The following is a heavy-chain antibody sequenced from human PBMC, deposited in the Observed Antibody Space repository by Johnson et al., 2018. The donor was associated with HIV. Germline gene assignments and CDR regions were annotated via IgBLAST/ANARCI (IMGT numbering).Heavy chain of an antibody. D-gene: IGHD3-16*01. J-gene: IGHJ3*02. CDR1: GFTFSRFA. CDR2: FSIDGDST. V-gene: IGHV3-64*04. Sequence: QVQLVESGGGLVQPGGSLRLSCAASGFTFSRFAMHWVRQAPGKGLEYVSGFSIDGDSTYYANSVKGRFTISRDNSKNTLYLQMNSLRAEDTAVYYCERDPPSLLRGAFDIWGQGTMVTVSS. CDR3: ERDPPSLLRGAFDI.